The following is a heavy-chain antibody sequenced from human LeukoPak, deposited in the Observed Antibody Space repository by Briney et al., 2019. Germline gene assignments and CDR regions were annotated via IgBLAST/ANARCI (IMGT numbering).Heavy chain of an antibody. D-gene: IGHD3-22*01. V-gene: IGHV3-23*01. CDR2: ISGSGGST. Sequence: SGGSLRLSCAASGVTFSSYAMSWVRQAPGKGLEWVSVISGSGGSTYYADSVKRRFTISRDNSKNTLYLQMNSLRAEDTAVYYCAKEMYYYESSGYCDYWGQGTLVTVPS. J-gene: IGHJ4*02. CDR3: AKEMYYYESSGYCDY. CDR1: GVTFSSYA.